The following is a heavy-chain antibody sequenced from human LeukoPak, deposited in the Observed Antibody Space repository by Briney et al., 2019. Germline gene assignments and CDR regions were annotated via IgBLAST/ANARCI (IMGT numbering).Heavy chain of an antibody. J-gene: IGHJ6*02. Sequence: SETLSLTCTVSGGSISSYYWSWIRQSPGKGLEWIGYIHYRGSTNYNPSLKSRVTISVDTSKNQFSLKLSSVTAADTAVYYCARLFVGGKLELNGMDVWGQGTTVTVSS. D-gene: IGHD2-15*01. CDR2: IHYRGST. V-gene: IGHV4-59*08. CDR1: GGSISSYY. CDR3: ARLFVGGKLELNGMDV.